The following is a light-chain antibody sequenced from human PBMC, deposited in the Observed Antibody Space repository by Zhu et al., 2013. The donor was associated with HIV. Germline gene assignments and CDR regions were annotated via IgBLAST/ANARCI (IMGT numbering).Light chain of an antibody. CDR3: QQYGTSSWT. CDR2: GAS. J-gene: IGKJ1*01. V-gene: IGKV3-20*01. Sequence: EIVLTQSPGTLSLSPGERATLSCRASQSVSSSYLAWYQQKLGQSPRLLIYGASTRATDIPDRFSGRGSGTDFTLTISRLEPEDFAVYYCQQYGTSSWTFGQGTEGG. CDR1: QSVSSSY.